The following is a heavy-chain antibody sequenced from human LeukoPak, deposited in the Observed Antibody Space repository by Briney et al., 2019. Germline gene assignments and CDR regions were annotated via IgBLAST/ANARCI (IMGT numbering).Heavy chain of an antibody. Sequence: GGTLRLSCAASGFTFSRYAMNWVRQAPGKGLEWVSYINTDSSDIHYADSVKGRFTISSDNARNILYMQLSILRADASVDYYCARDTFHARPIDSWGQGTLVTVSS. CDR3: ARDTFHARPIDS. D-gene: IGHD2-21*01. CDR2: INTDSSDI. J-gene: IGHJ4*02. CDR1: GFTFSRYA. V-gene: IGHV3-21*05.